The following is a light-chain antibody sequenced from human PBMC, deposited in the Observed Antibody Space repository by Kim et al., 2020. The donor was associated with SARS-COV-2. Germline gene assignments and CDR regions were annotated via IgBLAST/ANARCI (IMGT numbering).Light chain of an antibody. CDR3: AAWDDSLSGHVI. V-gene: IGLV1-47*01. CDR1: TSNIGTNY. Sequence: QSVVTQPPSASGTPGQRVTISCSGSTSNIGTNYVSWYQKVPGTSPKLLIYRNNQRPSGVPDRFSGSKSDTSASLAISGLRSEDEGDYYCAAWDDSLSGHVIFGGGTQLTVL. CDR2: RNN. J-gene: IGLJ2*01.